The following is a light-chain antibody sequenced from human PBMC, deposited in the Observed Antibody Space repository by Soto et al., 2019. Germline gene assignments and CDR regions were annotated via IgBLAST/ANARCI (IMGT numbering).Light chain of an antibody. Sequence: EIVFTQSPSTLSLSPGERATLSCRASQSVSSYLAWYQQKPGQAPRLLIYDASNRATGIPARFSGSGSGTEFTLTISSLQSEDFAVYYCQQYSNWLTWTFGQGTKVDIK. CDR1: QSVSSY. CDR3: QQYSNWLTWT. V-gene: IGKV3-11*01. J-gene: IGKJ1*01. CDR2: DAS.